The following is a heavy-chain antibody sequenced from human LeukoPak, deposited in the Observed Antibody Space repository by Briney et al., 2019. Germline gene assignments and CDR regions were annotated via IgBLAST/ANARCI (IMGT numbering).Heavy chain of an antibody. J-gene: IGHJ4*02. CDR1: GFTFSSYT. D-gene: IGHD7-27*01. V-gene: IGHV3-30*04. CDR3: AKGTGDTAYYFDF. CDR2: ISYDGSNK. Sequence: GGSLRLSFAASGFTFSSYTMHWVRQAPGKGLEWVAVISYDGSNKYYADSVTGRFTISRDNSENTLYLQMSGLRAEDTAIYYSAKGTGDTAYYFDFWGQGVLVTVSS.